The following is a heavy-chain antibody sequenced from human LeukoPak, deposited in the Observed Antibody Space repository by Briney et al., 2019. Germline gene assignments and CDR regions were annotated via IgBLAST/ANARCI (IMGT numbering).Heavy chain of an antibody. CDR2: ISAYNGNT. J-gene: IGHJ3*02. CDR1: GYTFTSYG. Sequence: ASVKVSCKASGYTFTSYGISWVRQAPGQGLEWMGWISAYNGNTNYAQKLQGRVTTTTDTSTSTAYMELRSLRSDDTAVYYCARDNSGSSHDAFDIWGQGTMVTVSS. D-gene: IGHD1-26*01. V-gene: IGHV1-18*01. CDR3: ARDNSGSSHDAFDI.